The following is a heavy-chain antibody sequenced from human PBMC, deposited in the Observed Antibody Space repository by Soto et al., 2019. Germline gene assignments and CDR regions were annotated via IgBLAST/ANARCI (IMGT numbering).Heavy chain of an antibody. CDR3: ARAGFSYGHLLF. CDR2: VFYSGAT. J-gene: IGHJ4*02. D-gene: IGHD3-10*01. CDR1: GGPIKTGDNY. Sequence: PSEILSLTCNLSGGPIKTGDNYWNWIRQPPGKGLEWIGYVFYSGATNYSPSLKSRAAISMDTSKNQFSLSLTSVTAADTAVYYCARAGFSYGHLLFWGQGIRVTVSS. V-gene: IGHV4-30-4*01.